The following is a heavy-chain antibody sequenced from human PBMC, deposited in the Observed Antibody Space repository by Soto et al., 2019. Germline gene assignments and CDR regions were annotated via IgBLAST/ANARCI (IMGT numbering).Heavy chain of an antibody. V-gene: IGHV4-30-2*01. CDR2: IYHTGST. Sequence: PSETLSLTCTVSGDSISSGGYSWSWIRQPPQKGLEWIGYIYHTGSTSYSPSLKSRVTISVDKSKNQFSLILNSVTAADTAIYYCAIAHDGPSGYYLDSWGQGTWVTVSS. CDR1: GDSISSGGYS. J-gene: IGHJ4*02. CDR3: AIAHDGPSGYYLDS. D-gene: IGHD3-22*01.